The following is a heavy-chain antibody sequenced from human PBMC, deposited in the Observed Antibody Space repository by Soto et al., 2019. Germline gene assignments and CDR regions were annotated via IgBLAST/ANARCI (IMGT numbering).Heavy chain of an antibody. CDR3: ARDANNKVLRYFDWLSHLDY. D-gene: IGHD3-9*01. CDR1: GFTFSSYA. Sequence: GGSLRLSCAASGFTFSSYAMHWVRQAPGKGLEWVAVISYDGSNKYYADSVKGRFTISRDNSKNTLYLQMNSLRAEDTAVYYCARDANNKVLRYFDWLSHLDYWGHGTLVTVSS. V-gene: IGHV3-30-3*01. J-gene: IGHJ4*01. CDR2: ISYDGSNK.